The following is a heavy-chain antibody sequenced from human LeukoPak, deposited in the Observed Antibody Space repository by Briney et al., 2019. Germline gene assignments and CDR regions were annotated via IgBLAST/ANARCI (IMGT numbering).Heavy chain of an antibody. J-gene: IGHJ4*02. CDR1: GYSISSGYY. CDR3: ASSGRSSLPYGY. Sequence: SETLSLTCTVSGYSISSGYYWGWIRQPPGKGLEWIGSIYHSGSTYYNPSLKSRVTISVDTSKNQFSLKLSSVTAADTAVYYCASSGRSSLPYGYWGQGTLVTVSS. D-gene: IGHD2-2*01. V-gene: IGHV4-38-2*02. CDR2: IYHSGST.